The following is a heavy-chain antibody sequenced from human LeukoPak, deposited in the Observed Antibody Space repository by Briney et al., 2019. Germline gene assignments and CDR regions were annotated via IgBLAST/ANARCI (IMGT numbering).Heavy chain of an antibody. Sequence: PSETLSLTCTVSGGSISSYYWSWIRQPPGKGLEWIGYIYYSGSTNYNPSLKSRVTISVDTSKNQFSLKLSSVTAADTAVYYCARQNPRLYNWFDPWGQGTLVTVSS. CDR2: IYYSGST. CDR3: ARQNPRLYNWFDP. CDR1: GGSISSYY. D-gene: IGHD2/OR15-2a*01. J-gene: IGHJ5*02. V-gene: IGHV4-59*08.